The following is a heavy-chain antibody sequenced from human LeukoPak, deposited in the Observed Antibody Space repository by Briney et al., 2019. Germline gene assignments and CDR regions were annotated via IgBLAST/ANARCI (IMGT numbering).Heavy chain of an antibody. D-gene: IGHD2-15*01. Sequence: PGGSLRLSCAASGFTFSSYWMSWVRQAPGKGLEWVSVIYSGGSTYYADSVKVRFTISRDNSKNTLYLQMNGLRAEDTAVYYCAGRGRRGRYCSGGSCYPDYWGQGTLVTVSS. J-gene: IGHJ4*02. V-gene: IGHV3-66*04. CDR3: AGRGRRGRYCSGGSCYPDY. CDR1: GFTFSSYW. CDR2: IYSGGST.